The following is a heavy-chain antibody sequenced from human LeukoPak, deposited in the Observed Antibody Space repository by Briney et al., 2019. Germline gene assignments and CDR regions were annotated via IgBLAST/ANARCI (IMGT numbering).Heavy chain of an antibody. J-gene: IGHJ4*02. CDR2: IYVIGTN. V-gene: IGHV4-39*01. CDR1: GGSVSSRNHY. CDR3: ARQVGATTLIDH. D-gene: IGHD1-26*01. Sequence: KSSETLSLTCTLSGGSVSSRNHYWGWIRQPPGQGLEWIGSIYVIGTNYYNPSLQSRVTLSVDTSKNQVSLKLTSVTAADTALYYCARQVGATTLIDHWGQGTLVTVSS.